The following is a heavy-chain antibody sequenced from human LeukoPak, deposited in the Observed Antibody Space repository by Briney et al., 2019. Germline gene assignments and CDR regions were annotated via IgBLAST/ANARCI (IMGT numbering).Heavy chain of an antibody. Sequence: ASVKVSCKAPGYTFSSYVIHWVRQAPGKGLEWMGWINTNTGNPTYAQGFAGRLVLSLDTSVTTTYMQISSLKTEDTAMYYCAREATGISFDNWGQGTLVTVSS. CDR2: INTNTGNP. V-gene: IGHV7-4-1*02. D-gene: IGHD6-13*01. CDR1: GYTFSSYV. CDR3: AREATGISFDN. J-gene: IGHJ4*02.